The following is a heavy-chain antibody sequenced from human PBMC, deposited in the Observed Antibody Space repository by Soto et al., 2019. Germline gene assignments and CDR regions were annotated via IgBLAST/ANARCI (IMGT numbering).Heavy chain of an antibody. J-gene: IGHJ6*02. CDR2: ISFDGSNK. V-gene: IGHV3-30*18. D-gene: IGHD2-2*01. CDR1: GFTFSSYG. Sequence: SLILSCAASGFTFSSYGMHWVRQAPGKGLEWVAVISFDGSNKYYADSVKGRFTISRDNSKNTLYLQMNSLRVEDTAVYYCAKAHCSSTSCFPAYYYYYGMDVWGQGTTVTVSS. CDR3: AKAHCSSTSCFPAYYYYYGMDV.